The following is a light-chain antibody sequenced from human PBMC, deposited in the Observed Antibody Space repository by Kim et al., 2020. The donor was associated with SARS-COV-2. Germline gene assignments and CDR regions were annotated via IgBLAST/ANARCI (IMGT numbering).Light chain of an antibody. Sequence: ALGQAGRITCQGDSLRSYYGSWYQQRPGQAPVLVIYGKNNRPSGIPDRFSGSSSGNTASLTITGAQAEDEADYYCNSRDSSGNHLVFGGGTQLTVL. J-gene: IGLJ2*01. CDR2: GKN. V-gene: IGLV3-19*01. CDR3: NSRDSSGNHLV. CDR1: SLRSYY.